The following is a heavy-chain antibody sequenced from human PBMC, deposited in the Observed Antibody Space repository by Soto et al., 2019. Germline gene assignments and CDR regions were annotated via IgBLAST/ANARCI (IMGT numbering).Heavy chain of an antibody. J-gene: IGHJ4*02. V-gene: IGHV4-39*02. CDR3: ARDKITGLFDY. CDR1: GASISSNTYY. Sequence: NPSETLSLTCTVSGASISSNTYYWAWIRRPTGKGLECIGSINYDGSTYYYPSLKSRLTISVDTSKNQLSLELTSVTAADTAVYYCARDKITGLFDYWGQGTLVTDSS. D-gene: IGHD2-8*02. CDR2: INYDGST.